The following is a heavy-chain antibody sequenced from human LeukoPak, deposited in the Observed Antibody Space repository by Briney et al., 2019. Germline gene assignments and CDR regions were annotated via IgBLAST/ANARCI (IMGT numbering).Heavy chain of an antibody. CDR3: ARAEYYYGSGTTLGVD. V-gene: IGHV3-7*01. CDR1: GFTFSGHF. D-gene: IGHD3-10*01. J-gene: IGHJ4*02. Sequence: GGSLRLSCAASGFTFSGHFMSWVRQAPGKGLEWVANINQDGSEKYYVESVKGRFTISRGNARDSLYLQMNSLRAEDTAVYYCARAEYYYGSGTTLGVDWGQGTLVTVSS. CDR2: INQDGSEK.